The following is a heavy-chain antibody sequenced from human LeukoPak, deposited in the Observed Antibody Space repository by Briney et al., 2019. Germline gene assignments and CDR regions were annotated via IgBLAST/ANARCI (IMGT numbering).Heavy chain of an antibody. CDR3: ARAGRWLRKLKSGDWFDP. V-gene: IGHV1-69*05. Sequence: SVKVSCKASGGTFSSYAISWVRQAPGQGLEWMGGIIPIFGTANYAQKFQGRVTITTDESTSTAYMELSSLRSEDTAVYYCARAGRWLRKLKSGDWFDPWGPGTLVTVSS. CDR1: GGTFSSYA. CDR2: IIPIFGTA. D-gene: IGHD5-24*01. J-gene: IGHJ5*02.